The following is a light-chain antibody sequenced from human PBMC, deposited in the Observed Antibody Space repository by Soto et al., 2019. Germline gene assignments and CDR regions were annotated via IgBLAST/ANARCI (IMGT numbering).Light chain of an antibody. Sequence: ETVMTQSPVTLSVSPGERATLSCRASQSVSSNLAWYQQKPGQAPRLLIYGASTRATGIPARFSGSGSGTEFTLTISSLQSEDFAVYYCQQYNNWPESFGQGTKLEIK. CDR2: GAS. CDR3: QQYNNWPES. V-gene: IGKV3-15*01. J-gene: IGKJ2*01. CDR1: QSVSSN.